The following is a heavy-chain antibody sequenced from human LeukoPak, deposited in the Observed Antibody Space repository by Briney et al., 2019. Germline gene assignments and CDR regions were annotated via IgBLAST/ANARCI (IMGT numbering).Heavy chain of an antibody. V-gene: IGHV3-48*02. D-gene: IGHD2-15*01. CDR2: ITSGGTI. CDR1: GFTFSSYG. J-gene: IGHJ4*02. Sequence: QPGESLGLSCATSGFTFSSYGMSWVRQAPGKGLEWLSHITSGGTIYYADSVKGRFTISRDNAKSSLCLQMSSLRDEDTAVYYCARRYCSGGSCGVGPYFDYWGQGTLVTVSS. CDR3: ARRYCSGGSCGVGPYFDY.